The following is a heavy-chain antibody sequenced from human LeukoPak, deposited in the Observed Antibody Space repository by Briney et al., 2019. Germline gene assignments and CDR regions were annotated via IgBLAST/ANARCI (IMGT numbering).Heavy chain of an antibody. CDR1: GFTFSSYA. CDR3: ARFYPICSSSSCYTP. J-gene: IGHJ5*02. Sequence: GGSLRLSCAASGFTFSSYAMHWVRQAPGKGLEWVAVISYDGSNKYYADSVKGRFTISRDNAKNSMYLEMNSLRAEDTALYYCARFYPICSSSSCYTPWGQGTRVTVSS. D-gene: IGHD2-2*02. V-gene: IGHV3-30-3*01. CDR2: ISYDGSNK.